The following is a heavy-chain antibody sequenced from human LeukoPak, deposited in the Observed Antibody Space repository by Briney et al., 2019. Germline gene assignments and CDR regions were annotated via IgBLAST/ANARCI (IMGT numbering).Heavy chain of an antibody. V-gene: IGHV3-23*01. CDR3: AKNGGSYYRPFDY. CDR2: ISGSGGST. CDR1: GFTFSSYA. D-gene: IGHD1-26*01. Sequence: AGGSLRLSCAASGFTFSSYAMSWVRQPPGKGLEWVSAISGSGGSTYYADSVKGRFTISRDNSKNTLYLQMNSLRAEDTAVYYCAKNGGSYYRPFDYWGQGTLVTVSS. J-gene: IGHJ4*02.